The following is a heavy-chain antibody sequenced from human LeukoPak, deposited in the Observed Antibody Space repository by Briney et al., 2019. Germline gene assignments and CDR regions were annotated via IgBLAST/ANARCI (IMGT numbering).Heavy chain of an antibody. Sequence: SETLSLTCAVYGGSFSGYYWSWIRQPPGKGLEWIGEINHSGSTNYNPSLKSRVTISVDTSKNQFSLKLSSVTAADTAVYYCAREALLWFGELPSVYYYYYMDVWGKGTTVTVSS. D-gene: IGHD3-10*01. CDR2: INHSGST. J-gene: IGHJ6*03. V-gene: IGHV4-34*01. CDR3: AREALLWFGELPSVYYYYYMDV. CDR1: GGSFSGYY.